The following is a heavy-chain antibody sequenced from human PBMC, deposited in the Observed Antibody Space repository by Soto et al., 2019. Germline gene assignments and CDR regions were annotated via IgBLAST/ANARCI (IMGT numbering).Heavy chain of an antibody. D-gene: IGHD2-21*01. CDR3: ARDGATQMWRPWYFDL. V-gene: IGHV3-30-3*01. CDR1: GFTFRNYA. CDR2: VSHDGNNQ. Sequence: QVQLVESGGGVVQPGRSLRLSCAVSGFTFRNYAMHWVRQAPGKGLEWVAIVSHDGNNQYYADSAKGRFTIFRDNYENTLYLQMNSLTTEDTAVFYCARDGATQMWRPWYFDLWGRGTLVTVSS. J-gene: IGHJ2*01.